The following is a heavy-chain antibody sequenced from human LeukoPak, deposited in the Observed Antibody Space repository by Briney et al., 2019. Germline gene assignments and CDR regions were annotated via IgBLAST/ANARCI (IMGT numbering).Heavy chain of an antibody. V-gene: IGHV3-23*01. D-gene: IGHD2-15*01. CDR3: AKVKSRNCSGGSCYYYYYMDV. CDR2: ISGSGGST. CDR1: GFSFSSYA. Sequence: PGGSLRLSCATSGFSFSSYAMSWVRQAPGKGLEWVSAISGSGGSTYYADSVKGRFTISRDNSKNTLYLQMNSLRAEDTAVYYCAKVKSRNCSGGSCYYYYYMDVWGKGTTVTISS. J-gene: IGHJ6*03.